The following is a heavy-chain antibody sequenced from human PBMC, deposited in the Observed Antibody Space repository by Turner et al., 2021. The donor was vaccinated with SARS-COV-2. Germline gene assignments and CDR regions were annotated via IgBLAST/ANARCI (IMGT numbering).Heavy chain of an antibody. CDR3: ARLMDTAMDYYGTDV. J-gene: IGHJ6*02. CDR1: GGSISSSSYY. Sequence: QLQLQESCPGLVKPSETLSLTCTFSGGSISSSSYYWGWIRQPPGKGLEWIGNIYYSGSAYYNPSLKSRVTISVDPSKNQFYLKLTSVTAADTAVYYCARLMDTAMDYYGTDVWGQGTTVTVSS. CDR2: IYYSGSA. V-gene: IGHV4-39*01. D-gene: IGHD5-18*01.